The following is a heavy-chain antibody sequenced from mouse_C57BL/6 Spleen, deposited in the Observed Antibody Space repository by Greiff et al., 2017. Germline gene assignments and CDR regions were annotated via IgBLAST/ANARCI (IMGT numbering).Heavy chain of an antibody. Sequence: EVQLVESEGGLVQPGSSMKLSCTASGFTFSDYYMAWVRQVPEKGLEWVANINYDGSSNSYLVSLKSLFLISRDNAKNVLYLQMSSLKSEDTDTYYCARYYYGSSQYYFDYWGQGTTLTVSS. CDR3: ARYYYGSSQYYFDY. V-gene: IGHV5-16*01. D-gene: IGHD1-1*01. CDR1: GFTFSDYY. CDR2: INYDGSSN. J-gene: IGHJ2*01.